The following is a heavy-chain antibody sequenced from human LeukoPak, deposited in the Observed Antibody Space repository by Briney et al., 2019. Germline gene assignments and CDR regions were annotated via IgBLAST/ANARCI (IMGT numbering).Heavy chain of an antibody. D-gene: IGHD2-8*02. CDR2: IYYSGST. CDR1: GGSISSYY. V-gene: IGHV4-59*01. CDR3: ARAPVVYYFDY. Sequence: SETLSLTCTVSGGSISSYYWSWIRQPPGKGLEWIGYIYYSGSTNYNPSLKSRVTISVDTSKNQFSLKLGSVTAADTAVYYCARAPVVYYFDYWGQGTLVTVSS. J-gene: IGHJ4*02.